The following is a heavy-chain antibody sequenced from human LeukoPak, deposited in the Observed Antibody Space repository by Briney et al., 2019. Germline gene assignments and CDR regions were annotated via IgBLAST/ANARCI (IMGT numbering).Heavy chain of an antibody. J-gene: IGHJ3*02. CDR3: AREGAPGDDILTGYTVLYAFDI. V-gene: IGHV1-69*05. CDR2: IIPIFCTA. Sequence: SVKVSCKASGGTFSSYAISRVRQAPGQGLEWMGRIIPIFCTANYAQKFQGRVTITTDESTSTAYMEMSSLRSEDTAVYYCAREGAPGDDILTGYTVLYAFDIWGQGTMVTVSS. D-gene: IGHD3-9*01. CDR1: GGTFSSYA.